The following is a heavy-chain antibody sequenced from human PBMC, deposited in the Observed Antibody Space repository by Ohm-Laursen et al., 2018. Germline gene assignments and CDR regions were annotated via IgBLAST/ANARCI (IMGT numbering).Heavy chain of an antibody. CDR2: INHSGST. CDR3: AREKAAAGIVGFLDY. Sequence: GTLSLTWAVYGGSFSGYYWSWIRQPPGKGLEWIGEINHSGSTNYNPSLKSRVTISVDTSKNQFSLKLSSVTAADTAVYYCAREKAAAGIVGFLDYWGQGTLVTVSS. CDR1: GGSFSGYY. V-gene: IGHV4-34*01. J-gene: IGHJ4*02. D-gene: IGHD6-13*01.